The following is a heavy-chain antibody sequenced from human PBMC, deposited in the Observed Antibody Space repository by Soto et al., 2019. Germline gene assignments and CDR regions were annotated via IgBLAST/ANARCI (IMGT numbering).Heavy chain of an antibody. CDR3: ARAVSGSYLDS. V-gene: IGHV4-31*03. J-gene: IGHJ4*02. D-gene: IGHD1-26*01. CDR2: IYYSGTT. CDR1: GGPITTGGHF. Sequence: QVQLQESGPGLVQASQTLSLTCTVSGGPITTGGHFWSWIRRSPGKGLEWIAYIYYSGTTHYNPSLKSRVTTSIDTSKKQFSQNLSSVTAADTAVYYCARAVSGSYLDSWGQGTLVTVSS.